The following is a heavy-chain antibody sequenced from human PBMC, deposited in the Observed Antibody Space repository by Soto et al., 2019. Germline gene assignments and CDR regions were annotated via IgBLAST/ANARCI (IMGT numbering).Heavy chain of an antibody. Sequence: QVQLVQSGAEVKKPGASVKVSCKASGYTFTSYAMHWVRQAPGQRLEWMGWINAGNGNTKYSQKFQGRVTITRDTSASTAYMELSSLRSEDTAVYYCARECYDFWRTRIFDYWGQGTLVTVSS. J-gene: IGHJ4*02. D-gene: IGHD3-3*01. CDR1: GYTFTSYA. CDR2: INAGNGNT. CDR3: ARECYDFWRTRIFDY. V-gene: IGHV1-3*01.